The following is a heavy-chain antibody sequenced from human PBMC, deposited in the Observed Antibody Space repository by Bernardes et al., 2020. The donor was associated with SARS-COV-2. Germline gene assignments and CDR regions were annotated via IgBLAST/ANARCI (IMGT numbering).Heavy chain of an antibody. J-gene: IGHJ3*02. CDR2: ISGSGGST. CDR1: GFTFSSYA. V-gene: IGHV3-23*01. CDR3: ATSPLRWDAFDI. D-gene: IGHD4-17*01. Sequence: GSLSLSCAASGFTFSSYAMSWVRQAPGKGLEWVSAISGSGGSTYYADSVKGRFTISRDNSKNMLYLQMNSLRAEDTAVYYCATSPLRWDAFDIWGQGTMVTVSS.